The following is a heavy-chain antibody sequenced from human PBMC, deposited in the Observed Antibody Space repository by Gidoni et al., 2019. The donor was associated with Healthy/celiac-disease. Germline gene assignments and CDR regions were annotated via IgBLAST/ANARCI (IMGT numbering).Heavy chain of an antibody. CDR1: GFTFSSYG. V-gene: IGHV3-33*01. D-gene: IGHD3-10*01. J-gene: IGHJ5*02. Sequence: GGGVVQPGRSLRLSCAASGFTFSSYGMHWVRQAPGKGLEWVAVIWYDGSNKYYADSVKGRFTISRDNSKNTLYLQMNSLRAEDTAVYYCAREGSYGSGRNGAWFDPWGQGTLVTVSS. CDR3: AREGSYGSGRNGAWFDP. CDR2: IWYDGSNK.